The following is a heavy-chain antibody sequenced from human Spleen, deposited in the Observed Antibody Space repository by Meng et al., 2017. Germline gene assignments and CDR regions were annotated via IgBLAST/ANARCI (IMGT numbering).Heavy chain of an antibody. V-gene: IGHV3-23*01. Sequence: GESLKISCAASGFTVSDNYMSWVRQAPGKGLEWVSAISGSAGSTYYADSVKGRFTISRDNSKNTLYLQMNSLRAEDTAVYYCARLPYSGYDNWGQGTLVTVSS. D-gene: IGHD5-12*01. CDR3: ARLPYSGYDN. J-gene: IGHJ4*02. CDR2: ISGSAGST. CDR1: GFTVSDNY.